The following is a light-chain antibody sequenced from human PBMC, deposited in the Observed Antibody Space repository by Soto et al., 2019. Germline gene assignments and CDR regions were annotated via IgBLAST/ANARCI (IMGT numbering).Light chain of an antibody. J-gene: IGKJ2*01. V-gene: IGKV3-20*01. CDR3: QQYGSSPYT. Sequence: EIVLTQSPATLSLSPGERATLSCRASQSGSSNYLAWYQQKPGQAPRLRMYGASSRATGIPARFSGSGSGTDFTLTISRVEPEDFGVYYCQQYGSSPYTFGQGTKLEIK. CDR2: GAS. CDR1: QSGSSNY.